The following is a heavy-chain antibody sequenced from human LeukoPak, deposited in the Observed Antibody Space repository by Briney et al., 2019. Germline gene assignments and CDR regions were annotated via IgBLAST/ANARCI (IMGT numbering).Heavy chain of an antibody. CDR2: IYSGGST. Sequence: GGSLRLSCAASGFTVSSNYMSWVRQAPGKGLEWVSVIYSGGSTYYADSVKGRFTISRHNSKNTLYLQMNSLRAEDTAVYYCAKDSPNDYGANDLDYWGQGTLVTVSS. D-gene: IGHD4-17*01. V-gene: IGHV3-53*04. CDR1: GFTVSSNY. J-gene: IGHJ4*02. CDR3: AKDSPNDYGANDLDY.